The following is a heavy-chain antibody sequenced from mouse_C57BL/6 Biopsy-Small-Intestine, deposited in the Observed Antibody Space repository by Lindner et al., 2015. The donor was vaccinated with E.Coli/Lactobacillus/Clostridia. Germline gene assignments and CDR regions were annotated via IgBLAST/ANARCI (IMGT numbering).Heavy chain of an antibody. CDR2: INPNYGTT. Sequence: VQLQESGPELVRPGASVKISCKASGYSFTDYNMNWVKQSNGKSLEWIGVINPNYGTTSYNQKFKGKATLTVDQFSSTAYMQLNSLTSEDSAVYYCARWILRSAYWYFDVWGTGTTVTVSS. CDR1: GYSFTDYN. D-gene: IGHD1-1*01. CDR3: ARWILRSAYWYFDV. J-gene: IGHJ1*03. V-gene: IGHV1-39*01.